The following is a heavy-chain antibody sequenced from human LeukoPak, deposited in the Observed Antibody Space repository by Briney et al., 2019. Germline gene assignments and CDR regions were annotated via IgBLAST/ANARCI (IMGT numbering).Heavy chain of an antibody. CDR2: IYSGGST. Sequence: GGSLRLSCAAYGFTVSSNYMSWIRQAPGKGLEWVSVIYSGGSTYYADSVKGRFTISRDNSKNTLYLQMNILSAEDTAVYYCVRYCSGGSCYSSFDYWGQGNLVTVSS. CDR1: GFTVSSNY. V-gene: IGHV3-53*01. CDR3: VRYCSGGSCYSSFDY. J-gene: IGHJ4*02. D-gene: IGHD2-15*01.